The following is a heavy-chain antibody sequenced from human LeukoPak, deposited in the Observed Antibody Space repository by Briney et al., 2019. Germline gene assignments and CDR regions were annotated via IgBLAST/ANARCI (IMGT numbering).Heavy chain of an antibody. Sequence: AGGSLRLSCEVSGFTVSNFWMHWVRQGPGKGLEWVARINTDGKVTNYADFVKGRATISRDNAKNTLFLEMSGLRADDTAVYYCSRGYNYGFDFWGQGTLVVVSS. CDR1: GFTVSNFW. D-gene: IGHD3-22*01. J-gene: IGHJ4*02. V-gene: IGHV3-74*01. CDR2: INTDGKVT. CDR3: SRGYNYGFDF.